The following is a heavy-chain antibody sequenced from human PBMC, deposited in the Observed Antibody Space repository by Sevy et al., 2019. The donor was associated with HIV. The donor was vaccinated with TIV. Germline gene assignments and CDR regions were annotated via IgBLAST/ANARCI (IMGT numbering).Heavy chain of an antibody. V-gene: IGHV3-48*01. CDR3: ARATSGYSYPPSGYYYGMDV. Sequence: GGCLRLSCAASGFTFSSYSMNWVRQAPGKGLEWVSYISSSSSTIYYADSVKGRFTISRDNAKNSLYLQMNSLRAEDTAVYYCARATSGYSYPPSGYYYGMDVWGQGTTVTVSS. CDR2: ISSSSSTI. J-gene: IGHJ6*02. CDR1: GFTFSSYS. D-gene: IGHD5-18*01.